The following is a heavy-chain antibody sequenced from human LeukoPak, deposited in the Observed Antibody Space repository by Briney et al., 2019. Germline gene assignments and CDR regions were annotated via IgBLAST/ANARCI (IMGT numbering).Heavy chain of an antibody. V-gene: IGHV3-64D*06. J-gene: IGHJ4*02. CDR3: VRGTGY. Sequence: GGSLRLSCSVSGFTFSTYVMHWVRQAPGKGLEYVSAISSNGENTYYADSVKGRFTISRDNSKNTLYLLSSLRADDTAVYYCVRGTGYWGQGTPVTVSS. CDR2: ISSNGENT. CDR1: GFTFSTYV.